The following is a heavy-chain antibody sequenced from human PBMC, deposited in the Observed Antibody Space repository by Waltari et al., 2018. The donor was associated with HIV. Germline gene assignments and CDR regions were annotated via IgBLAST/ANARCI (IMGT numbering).Heavy chain of an antibody. CDR1: GYTFTSYA. V-gene: IGHV1-3*01. CDR3: ARLRSESYIVGATPSWGYFDY. D-gene: IGHD1-26*01. Sequence: QVQLVQSGAEVKKPGASVKVSCKASGYTFTSYAMHWVRQAPGQRLEWMGWINAGNGNTKYSQKFQGRVTITRDTSASTAYMELSSLRSEDTAVYYCARLRSESYIVGATPSWGYFDYWGQGTLVTVSS. CDR2: INAGNGNT. J-gene: IGHJ4*02.